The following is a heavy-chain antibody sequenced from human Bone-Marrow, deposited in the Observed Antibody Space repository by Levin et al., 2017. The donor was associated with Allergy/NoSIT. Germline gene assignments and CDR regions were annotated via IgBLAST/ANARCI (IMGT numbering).Heavy chain of an antibody. V-gene: IGHV3-33*01. CDR2: IWYDGSNK. Sequence: GGSLRLSCAASGFTFSSYGMHWVRQAPGKGLEWVAVIWYDGSNKYYADSVKGRFTISRDNSKNTLYLQMNSLRAEDTAVYYCARDGDAGYYDILTGYSRLYYYYGMDVWGQGTTVTVSS. J-gene: IGHJ6*02. CDR1: GFTFSSYG. D-gene: IGHD3-9*01. CDR3: ARDGDAGYYDILTGYSRLYYYYGMDV.